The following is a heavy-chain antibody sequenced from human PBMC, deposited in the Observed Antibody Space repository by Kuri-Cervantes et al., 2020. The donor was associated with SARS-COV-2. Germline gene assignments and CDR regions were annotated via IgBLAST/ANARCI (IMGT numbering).Heavy chain of an antibody. CDR3: ARHRYGLAPFDY. CDR2: IYHSGST. J-gene: IGHJ4*02. Sequence: LRLSCTVSGYSISSGYYWGWIRQPPGKGLEWIGSIYHSGSTYYNPSLKSRVTISVDTSKNQFSLKLSSVTAADTAVYYCARHRYGLAPFDYWGQGTLVTVSS. D-gene: IGHD1-1*01. V-gene: IGHV4-38-2*02. CDR1: GYSISSGYY.